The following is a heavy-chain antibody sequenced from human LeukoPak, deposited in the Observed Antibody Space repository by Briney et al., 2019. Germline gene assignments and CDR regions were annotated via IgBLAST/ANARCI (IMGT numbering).Heavy chain of an antibody. Sequence: PSETLSLTCTVSGGSISSSSHYWGWIRQPPGKRLEWIGSIYYSGSTFYNSSLKSRVTISVDTSKNQLSLKLRSVTAADTAVYYCARGSVVWLAYFDYWGQGTLVTVSS. CDR2: IYYSGST. CDR3: ARGSVVWLAYFDY. J-gene: IGHJ4*02. D-gene: IGHD6-19*01. V-gene: IGHV4-39*01. CDR1: GGSISSSSHY.